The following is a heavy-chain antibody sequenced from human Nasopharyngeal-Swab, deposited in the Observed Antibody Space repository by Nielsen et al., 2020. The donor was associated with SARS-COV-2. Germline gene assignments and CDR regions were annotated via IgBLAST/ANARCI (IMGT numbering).Heavy chain of an antibody. CDR2: ISSISRYI. V-gene: IGHV3-21*01. J-gene: IGHJ6*02. CDR3: ARDGLDYDFWSAYFMDV. CDR1: GSTFNNYN. Sequence: GGSLRPSCPASGSTFNNYNFNWVRQAPGKGLEWVSSISSISRYIYYADSVKGRFTISRDNAKNSLYLQMNSLRAEDTAVYYCARDGLDYDFWSAYFMDVWGQGTTVTVSS. D-gene: IGHD3-3*01.